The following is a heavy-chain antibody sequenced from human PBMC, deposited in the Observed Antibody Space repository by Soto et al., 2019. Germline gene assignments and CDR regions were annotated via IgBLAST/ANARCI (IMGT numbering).Heavy chain of an antibody. J-gene: IGHJ4*02. D-gene: IGHD6-19*01. CDR3: TRDQSTTGWYFDY. CDR1: GFTFGDHW. Sequence: ASGFTFGDHWMHWVRQAPGKGLVWVSRINGAGNTTNYADSVKGRFTISRDNAKNSLYLQLNSLRAEDTAVYYCTRDQSTTGWYFDYWGQGALVTVS. CDR2: INGAGNTT. V-gene: IGHV3-74*01.